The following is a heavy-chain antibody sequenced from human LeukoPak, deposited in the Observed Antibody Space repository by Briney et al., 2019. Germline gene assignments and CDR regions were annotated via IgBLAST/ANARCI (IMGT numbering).Heavy chain of an antibody. CDR1: GFTFSSYA. V-gene: IGHV3-23*01. J-gene: IGHJ6*02. D-gene: IGHD4-17*01. Sequence: GGSLRLSCAASGFTFSSYAMSWVRQAPGKGLEWVSAISGSGGSTYYADSVKGRFTISRGNSKNTLYLQMNSLRAEDTAVYYCAKDHGPTVTTYYYYYGMDVWGQGTTVTVSS. CDR2: ISGSGGST. CDR3: AKDHGPTVTTYYYYYGMDV.